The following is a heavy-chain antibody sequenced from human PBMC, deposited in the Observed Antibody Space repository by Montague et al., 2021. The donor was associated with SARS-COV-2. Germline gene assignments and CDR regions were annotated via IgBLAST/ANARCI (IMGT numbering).Heavy chain of an antibody. J-gene: IGHJ6*02. CDR3: ARHASYDYSKDLYYYYYYGMDV. CDR2: VYYSGST. V-gene: IGHV4-39*01. Sequence: SETLSLTCTVSGDSVSSSDHYWGWIRQPPGKGLEWLGIVYYSGSTYYNPSLKSRVTISVDTSKNQFSLKLSSVTAADTAVYYCARHASYDYSKDLYYYYYYGMDVWGQGTTVTVSS. CDR1: GDSVSSSDHY. D-gene: IGHD4-11*01.